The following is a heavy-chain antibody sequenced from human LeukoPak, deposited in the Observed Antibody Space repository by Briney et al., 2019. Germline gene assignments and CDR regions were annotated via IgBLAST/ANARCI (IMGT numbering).Heavy chain of an antibody. Sequence: SETLSLTCTVSGGSISSSSYYWGWIRQLPGKGLEWIGSIYYSGSTYYNPSLKSRVTISVDTSKNQFSLKLSSVTAADTAVYYCARQRGGIFDYWGQGTLVTVSS. V-gene: IGHV4-39*01. CDR2: IYYSGST. CDR1: GGSISSSSYY. D-gene: IGHD3-16*01. J-gene: IGHJ4*02. CDR3: ARQRGGIFDY.